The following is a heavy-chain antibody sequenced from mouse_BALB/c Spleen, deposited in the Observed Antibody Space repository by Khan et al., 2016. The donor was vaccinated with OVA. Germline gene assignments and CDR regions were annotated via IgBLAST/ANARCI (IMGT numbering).Heavy chain of an antibody. Sequence: QVQLKQSGVQLARPGASVKMSCKASGYTFTSYTIHWIKKRPGQGLEWIGYINPSNGYTNYNQKFKDKATLTTDKSSTTAYLQLSSLTSDDSAFYKCVRDGTYHRNGCGLAYWDQESLVTVSA. CDR1: GYTFTSYT. CDR2: INPSNGYT. D-gene: IGHD2-14*01. J-gene: IGHJ3*01. CDR3: VRDGTYHRNGCGLAY. V-gene: IGHV1-4*01.